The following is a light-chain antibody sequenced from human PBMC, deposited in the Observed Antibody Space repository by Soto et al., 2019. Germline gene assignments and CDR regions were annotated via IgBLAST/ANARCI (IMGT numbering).Light chain of an antibody. Sequence: QSVLTQPASVSGSPGQSIMISCTGTSSDIGGYDYVSWYQQHPGTAPRLIIYEVTNRPSGVSNRFSGSKSGDTASLTISGLQAEDEADYYCTSYASSSTQVFGTGTKLTVL. CDR1: SSDIGGYDY. V-gene: IGLV2-14*01. J-gene: IGLJ1*01. CDR3: TSYASSSTQV. CDR2: EVT.